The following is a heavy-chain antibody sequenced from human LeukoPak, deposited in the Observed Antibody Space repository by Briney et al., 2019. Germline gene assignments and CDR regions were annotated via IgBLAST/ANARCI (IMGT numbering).Heavy chain of an antibody. J-gene: IGHJ4*02. Sequence: GXSXXXYYWSWIRXPPGKGGEGVGEINHSGSTNYNPSLKSRLTISVDTSKNQFSLKLSSVTAADTAVYYCARGRIAARRWMVDLDYWGQGTLVTVSS. CDR2: INHSGST. CDR3: ARGRIAARRWMVDLDY. CDR1: GXSXXXYY. V-gene: IGHV4-34*01. D-gene: IGHD6-6*01.